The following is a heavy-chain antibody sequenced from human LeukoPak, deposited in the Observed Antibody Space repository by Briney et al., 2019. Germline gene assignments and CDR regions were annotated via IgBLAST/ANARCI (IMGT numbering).Heavy chain of an antibody. J-gene: IGHJ4*02. D-gene: IGHD3-22*01. V-gene: IGHV1-69*06. CDR3: ARSSGYRLYYFDY. CDR2: IIPIFGTA. Sequence: ASVKVSCKASGGTFSSYAISWVRQAPGQGLEWMGGIIPIFGTANYAQKFQGRVTITADKSTSTAYMELSSLRSEDTAVYYCARSSGYRLYYFDYWGQGTLVTVSS. CDR1: GGTFSSYA.